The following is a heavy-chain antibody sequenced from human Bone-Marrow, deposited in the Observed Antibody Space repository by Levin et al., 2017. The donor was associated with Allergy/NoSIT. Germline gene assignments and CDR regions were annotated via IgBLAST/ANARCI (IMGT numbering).Heavy chain of an antibody. CDR3: ARDTGDGSGWYHDY. CDR2: IKQGGSDK. V-gene: IGHV3-7*03. CDR1: GFPFGTYW. J-gene: IGHJ4*02. D-gene: IGHD6-19*01. Sequence: GESLKISCEASGFPFGTYWMSWVRQAPGKGLEWVADIKQGGSDKYYVDSVKGRFTISRDKAKNSLFLQMKSLRVDDTAVYYCARDTGDGSGWYHDYWGQGTLVTVSS.